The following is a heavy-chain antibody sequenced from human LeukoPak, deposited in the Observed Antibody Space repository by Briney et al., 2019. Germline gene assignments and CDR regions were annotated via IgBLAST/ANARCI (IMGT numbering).Heavy chain of an antibody. D-gene: IGHD3-16*02. CDR3: ARQIRYDYVWGSYRIDYFDH. J-gene: IGHJ4*02. V-gene: IGHV4-39*01. CDR1: GGSISSSSYY. CDR2: IYYSGST. Sequence: SETLSLTCTVSGGSISSSSYYWGWIRQPPGKGLEWIGSIYYSGSTYYNPSLKSRVTISIDTSKNQFSLKLRSVTAADTAVYHCARQIRYDYVWGSYRIDYFDHWGQGTLVTVSS.